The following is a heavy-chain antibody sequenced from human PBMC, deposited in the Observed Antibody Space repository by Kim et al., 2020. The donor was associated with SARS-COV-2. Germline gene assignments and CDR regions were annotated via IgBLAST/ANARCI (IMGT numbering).Heavy chain of an antibody. CDR2: ISQSGST. CDR3: ARGDVPAEIAAMGTWFDP. D-gene: IGHD6-13*01. Sequence: SETLSLTCDVYGGSFSGFYWSWIRQSPGEGLEWIGEISQSGSTTYNPSLKTRVTISVDTSKKQFSLKMTSVTAADTAMYYCARGDVPAEIAAMGTWFDPWGQGTLVTVSS. V-gene: IGHV4-34*01. CDR1: GGSFSGFY. J-gene: IGHJ5*02.